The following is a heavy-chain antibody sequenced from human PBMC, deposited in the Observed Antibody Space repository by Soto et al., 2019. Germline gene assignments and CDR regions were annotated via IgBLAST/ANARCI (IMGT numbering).Heavy chain of an antibody. J-gene: IGHJ4*02. Sequence: PGGFLRLSCAASGFTFVDYAMHWVRQAPGKGLEWVSAISWDSDNIDYADSVKGRFTISRDNAKNSLYLQMNSLRTEDTAFYYYGSAYDYWGQGTLVTVSS. D-gene: IGHD3-10*01. V-gene: IGHV3-9*01. CDR1: GFTFVDYA. CDR2: ISWDSDNI. CDR3: GSAYDY.